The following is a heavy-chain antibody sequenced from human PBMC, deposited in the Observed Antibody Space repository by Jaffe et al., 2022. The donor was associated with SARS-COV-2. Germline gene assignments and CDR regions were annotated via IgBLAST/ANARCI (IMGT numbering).Heavy chain of an antibody. CDR1: GGSFSGYY. CDR2: INHSGST. CDR3: ARGDLIVSVAGTNYYYYYMDV. Sequence: QVQLQQWGAGLLKPSETLSLTCAVYGGSFSGYYWSWIRQPPGKGLEWIGEINHSGSTNYNPSLKSRVTISVDTSKNQFSLKLSSVTAADTAVYYCARGDLIVSVAGTNYYYYYMDVWGKGTTVTVSS. V-gene: IGHV4-34*01. J-gene: IGHJ6*03. D-gene: IGHD6-19*01.